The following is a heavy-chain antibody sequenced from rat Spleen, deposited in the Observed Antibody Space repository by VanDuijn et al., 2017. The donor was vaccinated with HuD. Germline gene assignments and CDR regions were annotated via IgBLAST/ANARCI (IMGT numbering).Heavy chain of an antibody. CDR3: AVAGYGY. J-gene: IGHJ2*01. CDR1: GFTFNNYW. D-gene: IGHD1-7*01. Sequence: EVQLVESGGGLVQPGRSLKLSCVASGFTFNNYWMTWIRQAPGKGLEWVASITNTGVNTYYPDSVKGRFTISRDNAESIVYLQMNSLKSEDTATYYCAVAGYGYWGQGVMVTVSS. CDR2: ITNTGVNT. V-gene: IGHV5-31*01.